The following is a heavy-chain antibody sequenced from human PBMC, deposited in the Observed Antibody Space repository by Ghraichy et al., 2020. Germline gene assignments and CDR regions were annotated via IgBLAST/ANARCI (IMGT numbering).Heavy chain of an antibody. CDR1: GGSIRSGSYY. CDR3: AREGDEALTGVDYFDN. Sequence: SETLSLTCTVSGGSIRSGSYYWSWIRQPAGKGLEWIGRIYTSGSTNYNPSLKSRVTISVDTSKSRFSLKLSSVTAADTAVYYCAREGDEALTGVDYFDNWGQGTLVTVSS. CDR2: IYTSGST. V-gene: IGHV4-61*02. D-gene: IGHD7-27*01. J-gene: IGHJ4*02.